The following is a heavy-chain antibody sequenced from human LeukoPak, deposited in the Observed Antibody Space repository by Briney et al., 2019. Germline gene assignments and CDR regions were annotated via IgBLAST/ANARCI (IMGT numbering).Heavy chain of an antibody. Sequence: PSETLSLTCTVSGGSISSYYWSWIRQPPGKRLEWIGYIYYSGSANYNPSLKSRVTISVDTSKNQFSLELSSVTATDTAVYFCATNRVGTYDRPFDIWGQGTMVTVSS. J-gene: IGHJ3*02. D-gene: IGHD1-26*01. V-gene: IGHV4-59*08. CDR3: ATNRVGTYDRPFDI. CDR1: GGSISSYY. CDR2: IYYSGSA.